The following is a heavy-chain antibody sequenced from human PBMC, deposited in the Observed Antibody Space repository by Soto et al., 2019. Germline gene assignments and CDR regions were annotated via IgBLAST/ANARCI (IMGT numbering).Heavy chain of an antibody. CDR1: GYTFTSYD. CDR3: ARAPYYYDGSGTNIDY. J-gene: IGHJ4*02. Sequence: ALLKRSCKASGYTFTSYDIDCGRQATRQGLEWMGWMNPNSGNTGYAQKFQGRVTMTRNTSISTAYMELSSLRSEDTAVYYCARAPYYYDGSGTNIDYWGQGTLVTVSS. CDR2: MNPNSGNT. V-gene: IGHV1-8*01. D-gene: IGHD3-22*01.